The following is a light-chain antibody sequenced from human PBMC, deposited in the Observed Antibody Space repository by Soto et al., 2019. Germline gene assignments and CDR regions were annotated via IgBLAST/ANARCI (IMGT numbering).Light chain of an antibody. V-gene: IGKV3D-7*01. CDR1: QSVSSSY. Sequence: PGGRVNLSCRASQSVSSSYLTWYQQKPGQAPSLLIYGASTRATSIPARFSGSGSGTDFTLTISSLLPEDFAVYYCQQYNDWWTFGQGTKVDIK. J-gene: IGKJ1*01. CDR2: GAS. CDR3: QQYNDWWT.